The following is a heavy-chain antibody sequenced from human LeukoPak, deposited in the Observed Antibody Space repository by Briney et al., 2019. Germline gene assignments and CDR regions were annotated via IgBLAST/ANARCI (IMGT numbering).Heavy chain of an antibody. CDR1: GGSISSGGYY. CDR3: ARSRPTVTFDY. J-gene: IGHJ4*02. D-gene: IGHD4-11*01. CDR2: IYYSGST. V-gene: IGHV4-31*03. Sequence: PSETLPLTCTVSGGSISSGGYYWSWIRQHPGKGLEWIGYIYYSGSTYYNPSLKSRVTISVDTSKNQFSLKLSSVTAADTAVYYCARSRPTVTFDYWGQGTLVTVSS.